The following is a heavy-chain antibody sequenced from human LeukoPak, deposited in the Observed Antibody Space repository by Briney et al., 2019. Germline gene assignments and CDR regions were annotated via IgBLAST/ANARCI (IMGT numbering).Heavy chain of an antibody. D-gene: IGHD3-22*01. CDR3: AKTGGYYDTSDLYRPDVFDI. CDR2: ISGTGGNN. J-gene: IGHJ3*02. Sequence: GGSLTLSCAASGFTFSNFAMSWVRQAPGKGLEWLAAISGTGGNNFYTAAVTRRFTTSRDNSKNTLYVQMNSLRAEDTAVYYCAKTGGYYDTSDLYRPDVFDIWGQGTVVTVSS. CDR1: GFTFSNFA. V-gene: IGHV3-23*01.